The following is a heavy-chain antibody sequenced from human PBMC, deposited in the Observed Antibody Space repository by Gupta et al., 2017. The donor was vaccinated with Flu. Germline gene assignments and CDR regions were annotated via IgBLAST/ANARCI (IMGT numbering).Heavy chain of an antibody. V-gene: IGHV3-74*01. CDR3: TRAPRGGSSGWYVY. CDR2: INPDGTGT. Sequence: DVLLVESGGDLVQPGGSLRLPCAASGFTCSNSWMHWVRQAPGKGLVWVSRINPDGTGTSYADSVTGRFTISRDNVENTLFLQMYSLKSADTAVYYCTRAPRGGSSGWYVYWGQGTLVTVSS. CDR1: GFTCSNSW. D-gene: IGHD6-19*01. J-gene: IGHJ4*02.